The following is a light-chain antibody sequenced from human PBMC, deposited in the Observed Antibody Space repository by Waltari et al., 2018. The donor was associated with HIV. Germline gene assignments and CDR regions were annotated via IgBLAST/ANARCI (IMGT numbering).Light chain of an antibody. J-gene: IGLJ3*02. V-gene: IGLV3-10*01. CDR2: EDS. CDR1: SLPQKY. Sequence: SYELTQPPPVSVSPGQTARIPCSRDSLPQKYAYWYQQKSGQAPVLVIYEDSKRPSGIPERFSGSSSGTMATLTISGAQVEDEADYYCYSTDSSGNHRVFGGGTKLTVL. CDR3: YSTDSSGNHRV.